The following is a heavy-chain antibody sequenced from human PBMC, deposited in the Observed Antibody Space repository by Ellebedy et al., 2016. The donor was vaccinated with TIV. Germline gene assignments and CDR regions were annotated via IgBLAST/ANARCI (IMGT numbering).Heavy chain of an antibody. CDR2: IYSGGST. CDR3: ARGSGWVYFDS. D-gene: IGHD6-19*01. CDR1: GFTVSSNY. J-gene: IGHJ4*02. V-gene: IGHV3-66*01. Sequence: GESLKISXATSGFTVSSNYLSWVRQAPGTGLEWVSVIYSGGSTYYADSVRGRFTISRDNSKNTVYLQMNSLRAEDTAVYYCARGSGWVYFDSWGQGTLVTVSS.